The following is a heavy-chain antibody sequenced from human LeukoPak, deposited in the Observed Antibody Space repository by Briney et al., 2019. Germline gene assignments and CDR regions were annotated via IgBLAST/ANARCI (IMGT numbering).Heavy chain of an antibody. J-gene: IGHJ4*02. CDR3: ARDTPRNPDYYDSSGYG. D-gene: IGHD3-22*01. CDR1: GFTFSSYS. CDR2: ISSSSSTI. Sequence: GGSLRLSCAASGFTFSSYSMNWVRQAPGKGLEWVSYISSSSSTIYYADSVKGRFTISRDNAKNSLYLQMNSLRAEDTAVYYCARDTPRNPDYYDSSGYGWGQGTLVTVSS. V-gene: IGHV3-48*01.